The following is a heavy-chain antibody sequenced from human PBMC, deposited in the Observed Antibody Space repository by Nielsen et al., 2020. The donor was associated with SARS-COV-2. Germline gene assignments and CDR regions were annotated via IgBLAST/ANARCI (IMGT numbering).Heavy chain of an antibody. D-gene: IGHD2-2*01. CDR3: ARDLIHCSSTSCRSYYYYGMDV. J-gene: IGHJ6*02. V-gene: IGHV4-59*01. CDR2: IYYSGST. Sequence: GSLRLSCTVSGGSISSYYWSWIRQPPGKGLEWTGYIYYSGSTNYNPSLKSRVTISVDTSKNQFSLKLSSVTAADTAVYYCARDLIHCSSTSCRSYYYYGMDVWGQGTTVTVSS. CDR1: GGSISSYY.